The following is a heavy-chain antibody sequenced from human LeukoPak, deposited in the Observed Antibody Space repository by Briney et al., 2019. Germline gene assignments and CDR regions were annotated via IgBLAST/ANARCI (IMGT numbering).Heavy chain of an antibody. Sequence: GGSLRLSCAASGFTFNNHAMTWVRQAPGKGLEWVSTISGSGVSTYYADSMKGRFTVSRDNSKNTLYLQMNSLGVEDTAVYYCAKHERVLAFWYFDLWGRGTLVTVSS. CDR2: ISGSGVST. CDR1: GFTFNNHA. CDR3: AKHERVLAFWYFDL. J-gene: IGHJ2*01. V-gene: IGHV3-23*01.